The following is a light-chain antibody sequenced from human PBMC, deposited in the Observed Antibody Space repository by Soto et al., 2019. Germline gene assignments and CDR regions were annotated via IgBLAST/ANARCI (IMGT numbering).Light chain of an antibody. Sequence: DIQMTQSPSILSASVGDRVTVTCRASRTISNWLAWYQQKPGKAPKLLIYDASSLESGVPSRFSGSGSGTEFTLTVSSLQPDDFATYYCQQYSSYSRTFGQGTKVEIK. J-gene: IGKJ1*01. CDR3: QQYSSYSRT. CDR1: RTISNW. CDR2: DAS. V-gene: IGKV1-5*01.